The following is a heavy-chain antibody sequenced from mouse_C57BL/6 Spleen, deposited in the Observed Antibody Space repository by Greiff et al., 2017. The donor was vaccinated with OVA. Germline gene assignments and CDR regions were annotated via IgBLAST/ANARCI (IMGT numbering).Heavy chain of an antibody. CDR3: ARDGVTTVVSFDV. CDR1: GYTFTSYG. CDR2: IYTRSGNT. Sequence: QVQLQQSGAELARPGASVKLSCKASGYTFTSYGISWVKQRTGQGLEWIGEIYTRSGNTYYNEKFKGKATLTADKSSSTADMELRSLTSEDSAVYFGARDGVTTVVSFDVWGTGTTVTVSS. V-gene: IGHV1-81*01. J-gene: IGHJ1*03. D-gene: IGHD1-1*01.